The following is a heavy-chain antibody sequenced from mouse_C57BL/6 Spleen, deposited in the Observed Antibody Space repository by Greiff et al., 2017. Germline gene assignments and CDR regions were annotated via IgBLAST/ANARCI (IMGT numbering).Heavy chain of an antibody. Sequence: LVESGPELVKPGASVKISCKASGYAFSSSWMNWVKQRPGKGLEWIGRIYPGDGDTNYNGKFKGKATLTADKSSSTAYMQLSSLTSEDSAVYFCARTDGYYGDWFAYWGQGTLVTVSA. CDR3: ARTDGYYGDWFAY. V-gene: IGHV1-82*01. CDR2: IYPGDGDT. D-gene: IGHD2-3*01. CDR1: GYAFSSSW. J-gene: IGHJ3*01.